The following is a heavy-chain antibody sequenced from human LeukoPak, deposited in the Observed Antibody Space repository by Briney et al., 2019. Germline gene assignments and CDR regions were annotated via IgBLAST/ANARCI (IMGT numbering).Heavy chain of an antibody. D-gene: IGHD6-19*01. J-gene: IGHJ4*02. Sequence: GGPLRLSCADSGFTFDDYGMSWVRQAPGKGLEWVSGINWNGGSTGYADSVKGRFTISRDNAKNSLYLQMNSLRAEDTALYYCARGPGQWLTTFDYWGQGTLVTVSS. CDR3: ARGPGQWLTTFDY. CDR2: INWNGGST. CDR1: GFTFDDYG. V-gene: IGHV3-20*04.